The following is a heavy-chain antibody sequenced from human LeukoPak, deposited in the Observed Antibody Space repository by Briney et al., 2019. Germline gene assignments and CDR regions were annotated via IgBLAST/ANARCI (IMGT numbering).Heavy chain of an antibody. D-gene: IGHD2-2*01. J-gene: IGHJ6*02. V-gene: IGHV1-18*01. CDR2: ISAYNGNT. CDR3: ASSSSRSWYYYGMDV. Sequence: ASVKVSCKASGYTFTSYGISWVRQAPGQGLERMGWISAYNGNTNYAQKLQGRVTMTTDTSTSTAYMELRSLRSDDTAVYYCASSSSRSWYYYGMDVWGQGTTVTVSS. CDR1: GYTFTSYG.